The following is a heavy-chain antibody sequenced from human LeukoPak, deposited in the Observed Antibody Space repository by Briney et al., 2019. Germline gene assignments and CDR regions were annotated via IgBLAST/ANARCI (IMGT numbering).Heavy chain of an antibody. Sequence: SETLSLTCTVSGGSISSGGYYWSWIRQPPGKGLEWIGYIYHSGSTYYNPSLKSRVTISVDRSKNQFSLKLSSVTAADTAVYYCAREYSGPLDYWGQGTLVTVSS. CDR3: AREYSGPLDY. CDR1: GGSISSGGYY. J-gene: IGHJ4*02. V-gene: IGHV4-30-2*01. CDR2: IYHSGST. D-gene: IGHD5-12*01.